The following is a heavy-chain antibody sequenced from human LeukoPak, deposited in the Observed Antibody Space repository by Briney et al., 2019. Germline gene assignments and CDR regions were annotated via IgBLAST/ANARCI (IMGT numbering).Heavy chain of an antibody. J-gene: IGHJ4*02. CDR2: ISISSIYI. V-gene: IGHV3-21*01. CDR1: GFTFSSYS. CDR3: ARGSQLWLRGFDY. D-gene: IGHD5-18*01. Sequence: GGSVRLSCAASGFTFSSYSMNWVRQARGKRLESVSSISISSIYIYYADSVKGRFTISRDNAKNSLYLQMNSLRAEDTAVYYCARGSQLWLRGFDYWGQGTLVTVSS.